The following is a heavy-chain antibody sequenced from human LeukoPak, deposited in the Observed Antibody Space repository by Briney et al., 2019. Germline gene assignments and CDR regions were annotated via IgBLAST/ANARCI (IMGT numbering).Heavy chain of an antibody. CDR1: GYTFTGYY. D-gene: IGHD3-16*01. CDR2: INPNSGGT. Sequence: GASVKVSCKASGYTFTGYYMHWVLQAPGQGLEWMEWINPNSGGTNYAQKFQGRVTMTWDTSISTAYMELSRLRSDDTAVYYCARDDYVWGSHDYWGQGTLVTVSS. CDR3: ARDDYVWGSHDY. V-gene: IGHV1-2*02. J-gene: IGHJ4*02.